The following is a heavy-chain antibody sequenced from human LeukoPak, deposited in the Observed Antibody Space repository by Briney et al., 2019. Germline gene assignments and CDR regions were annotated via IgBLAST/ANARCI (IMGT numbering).Heavy chain of an antibody. D-gene: IGHD6-25*01. J-gene: IGHJ6*03. V-gene: IGHV3-23*01. Sequence: GGSLRLSCAASGFTFSSYAMSWVRQAPGKGPEWVSTISIDGGRTYYADSVKGRFTVSRDTSKNTLYLQMNSLRAEDTAVYYCALKGIGSSRYQNMDVWGKGTTVTVSS. CDR1: GFTFSSYA. CDR3: ALKGIGSSRYQNMDV. CDR2: ISIDGGRT.